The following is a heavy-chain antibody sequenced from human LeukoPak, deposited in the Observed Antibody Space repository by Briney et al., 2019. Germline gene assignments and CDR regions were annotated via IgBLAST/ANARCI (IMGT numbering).Heavy chain of an antibody. CDR1: GFTFSGSA. V-gene: IGHV3-73*01. Sequence: GGSLRLSCAASGFTFSGSAMHWVRQASGKGLEWVGRIRSKGNNYATAYAASVKGRFTISRDDSKNTAFLQMNSLKTEDTAVYYCTRCKPDCSGFSCPHYGMDVWGQGTTVTVSS. D-gene: IGHD2-15*01. CDR2: IRSKGNNYAT. CDR3: TRCKPDCSGFSCPHYGMDV. J-gene: IGHJ6*02.